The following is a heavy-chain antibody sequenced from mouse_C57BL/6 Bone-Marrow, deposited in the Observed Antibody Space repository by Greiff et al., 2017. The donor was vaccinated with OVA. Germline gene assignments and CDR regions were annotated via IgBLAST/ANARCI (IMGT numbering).Heavy chain of an antibody. V-gene: IGHV1-63*01. J-gene: IGHJ2*01. CDR3: ARSRGNYGFDY. Sequence: VQLQESGAELVRPGTSVKMSCKASGYTFTNYWIGWAKQRPGHGLEWIGDIYPGGGYTNYNEKFKGKATLTADKSSSTAYMQFSSLTSEDSAIYYGARSRGNYGFDYWGQGTTLTVSS. CDR1: GYTFTNYW. CDR2: IYPGGGYT. D-gene: IGHD2-1*01.